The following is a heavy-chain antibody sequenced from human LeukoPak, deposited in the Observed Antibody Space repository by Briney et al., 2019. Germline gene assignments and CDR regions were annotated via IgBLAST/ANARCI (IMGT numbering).Heavy chain of an antibody. J-gene: IGHJ3*02. Sequence: GGSLRLSRAASGFTFSSYWMHWVRQAPGKGLVWVSRINSDGSSTSYADSVKGRFTISRDNAKNTLYLQMNSLRAEDTAVYYCARSETYYDFWSGYLGGAFDIWGQGTMVTVSS. CDR1: GFTFSSYW. CDR2: INSDGSST. CDR3: ARSETYYDFWSGYLGGAFDI. V-gene: IGHV3-74*01. D-gene: IGHD3-3*01.